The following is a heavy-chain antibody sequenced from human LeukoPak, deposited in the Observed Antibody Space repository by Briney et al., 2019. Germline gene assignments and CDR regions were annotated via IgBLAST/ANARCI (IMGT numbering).Heavy chain of an antibody. J-gene: IGHJ6*02. D-gene: IGHD3-10*01. CDR2: ISAYNGNT. CDR1: GYTFTSYG. Sequence: GASVKVSCKASGYTFTSYGISWVRQTPGQGLEWMGWISAYNGNTNYAQKLQGRVTMTTDTSTSTAYMELRSLRSEDTAVYYCARGSRGGGFGELLRYLNYYYGMDVWGQGTTVTVSS. V-gene: IGHV1-18*01. CDR3: ARGSRGGGFGELLRYLNYYYGMDV.